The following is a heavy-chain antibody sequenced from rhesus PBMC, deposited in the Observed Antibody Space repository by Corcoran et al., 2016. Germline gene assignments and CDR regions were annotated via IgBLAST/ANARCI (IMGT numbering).Heavy chain of an antibody. V-gene: IGHV4-80*01. CDR2: VKGESGNT. CDR1: GASIRSNW. Sequence: QVQLQESGPGLVKPSETLSLTCTVSGASIRSNWWSWIRQPPGKGLEWIGEVKGESGNTNQNPSRKNRITCSKDASKNQFSRVVNSLTAADTAVYYCARSPGSWYFDLWGPGTPITISS. J-gene: IGHJ2*01. CDR3: ARSPGSWYFDL.